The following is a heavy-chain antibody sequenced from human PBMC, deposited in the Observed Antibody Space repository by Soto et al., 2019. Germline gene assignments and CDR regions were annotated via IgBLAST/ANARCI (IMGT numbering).Heavy chain of an antibody. V-gene: IGHV2-5*01. CDR2: IYWNDDK. CDR1: GFSVSARGVG. CDR3: AHSPWGAAPDY. D-gene: IGHD3-16*01. J-gene: IGHJ4*02. Sequence: CGPTLVNPTQTLTLTCALSGFSVSARGVGVGWIRQPPGKALEWLAIIYWNDDKLYRPSLQSRLTITKDTSKNQVVLTMTNMDPVDTATYYCAHSPWGAAPDYWGQGTPVTVSS.